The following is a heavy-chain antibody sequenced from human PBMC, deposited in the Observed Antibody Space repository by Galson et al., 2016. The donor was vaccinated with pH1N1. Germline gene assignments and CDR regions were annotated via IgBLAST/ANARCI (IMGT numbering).Heavy chain of an antibody. J-gene: IGHJ6*03. CDR2: ISSNGADT. CDR1: GFTFSSYS. Sequence: SLRLSCAASGFTFSSYSMNWVRQAPGKGLEWVASISSNGADTYYRDSMKGRFTISRDSAKSSVYLQMNSLRVEDTAVYYCARLKWPGMGSDYWGKGTTVTVS. V-gene: IGHV3-21*04. CDR3: ARLKWPGMGSDY. D-gene: IGHD4-11*01.